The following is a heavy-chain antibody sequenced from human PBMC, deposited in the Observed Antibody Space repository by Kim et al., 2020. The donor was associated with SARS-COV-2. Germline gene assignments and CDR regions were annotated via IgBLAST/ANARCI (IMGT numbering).Heavy chain of an antibody. V-gene: IGHV4-61*02. Sequence: SETLSLTCTVSGGSISSGSYYWSWIRQPAGKGLEWIGRIYTSGSTNYNPSLKSRVTISVDTSKNQFSLKLSSVTAADTAVYYCARSKIAVAGTDLGIFDLWGRGTLVTVSS. J-gene: IGHJ2*01. CDR2: IYTSGST. CDR3: ARSKIAVAGTDLGIFDL. D-gene: IGHD6-19*01. CDR1: GGSISSGSYY.